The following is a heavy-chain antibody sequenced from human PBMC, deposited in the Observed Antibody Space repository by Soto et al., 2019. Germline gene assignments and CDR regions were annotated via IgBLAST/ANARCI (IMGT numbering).Heavy chain of an antibody. CDR2: IIPIFGTA. CDR3: ASRIVVATGWFDP. D-gene: IGHD3-22*01. J-gene: IGHJ5*02. Sequence: ASVKVSCKASGGTFSSYAISWVRQAPGQGLEWMGGIIPIFGTANYAQKFQGRVTITADKSTSTAYMELSSLRSEDTAVYYCASRIVVATGWFDPWGQGTLVTASS. V-gene: IGHV1-69*06. CDR1: GGTFSSYA.